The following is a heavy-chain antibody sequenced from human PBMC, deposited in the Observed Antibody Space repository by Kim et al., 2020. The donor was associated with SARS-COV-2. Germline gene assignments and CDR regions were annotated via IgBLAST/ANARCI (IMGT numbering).Heavy chain of an antibody. V-gene: IGHV3-7*01. CDR3: VRDGGGTIAVTGPPSYYYGLDV. CDR1: GFVFSNYW. Sequence: GGSLRLSCAASGFVFSNYWMTWVRQAPGKGLEWVANIKKDGNEKVYVDSVKGRFTISRDNAKRSLFLQLNSLRHEDTAVYYCVRDGGGTIAVTGPPSYYYGLDVWGQGTTVTVSS. CDR2: IKKDGNEK. J-gene: IGHJ6*02. D-gene: IGHD6-19*01.